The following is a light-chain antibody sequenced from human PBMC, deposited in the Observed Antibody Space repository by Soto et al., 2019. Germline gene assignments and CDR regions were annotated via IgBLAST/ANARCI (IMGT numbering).Light chain of an antibody. CDR2: EVS. V-gene: IGLV2-8*01. Sequence: QSALTQPPSASGSPGQSVTISCTGTSSDVGDNYVPWYQQHPGKAPKLIIYEVSQRPSGVPDRFSGSKSGNTASLTVSGLQTEDEADYYCSAYAGSNNFVFGSGTKVTVL. CDR3: SAYAGSNNFV. J-gene: IGLJ1*01. CDR1: SSDVGDNY.